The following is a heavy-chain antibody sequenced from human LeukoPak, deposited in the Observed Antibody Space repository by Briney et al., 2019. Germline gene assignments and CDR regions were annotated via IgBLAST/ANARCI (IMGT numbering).Heavy chain of an antibody. CDR1: GFTFSSYW. CDR2: INGGGRTT. V-gene: IGHV3-74*01. CDR3: ARPIRGYDGFDI. J-gene: IGHJ3*02. Sequence: GGSLRLSCAASGFTFSSYWMHWVRQAPGKGLVWVSRINGGGRTTNYADSVKGRFTISRDNAKNTMHLQMNSLRAEDTAIYYCARPIRGYDGFDIWGQGTMVTVSS. D-gene: IGHD5-12*01.